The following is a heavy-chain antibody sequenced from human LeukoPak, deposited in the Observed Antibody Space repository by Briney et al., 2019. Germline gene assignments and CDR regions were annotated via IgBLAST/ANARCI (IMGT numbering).Heavy chain of an antibody. V-gene: IGHV3-48*03. CDR2: ISSSGSTI. CDR3: AKERYDSSGYSHY. D-gene: IGHD3-22*01. CDR1: GFTYSSYE. J-gene: IGHJ4*02. Sequence: GGPLRLSCAASGFTYSSYEMNWVRQAPGKGLEWVSYISSSGSTIYFADSVKGRFTISRENAKNSLYLQMNSLRAEDTAVYYCAKERYDSSGYSHYWGQGTLVTVS.